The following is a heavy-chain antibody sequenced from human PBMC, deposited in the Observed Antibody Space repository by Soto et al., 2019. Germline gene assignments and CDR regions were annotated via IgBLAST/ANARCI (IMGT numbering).Heavy chain of an antibody. D-gene: IGHD6-13*01. Sequence: SETLSLTCTVSGGSINSYYWSWIRQSPGKGLEWIGHISYSGSTNYNPSLKSQVTISLDTSKNQFSLKLSSVTAADTAVYYCARRYSSSFDYWGQGTLVTVSS. J-gene: IGHJ4*02. CDR2: ISYSGST. CDR3: ARRYSSSFDY. CDR1: GGSINSYY. V-gene: IGHV4-59*08.